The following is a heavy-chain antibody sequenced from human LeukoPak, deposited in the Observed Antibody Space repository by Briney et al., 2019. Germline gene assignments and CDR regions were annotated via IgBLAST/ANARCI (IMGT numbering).Heavy chain of an antibody. J-gene: IGHJ5*02. CDR3: ARGRVLLWFGEKSPDNWFDP. Sequence: SESLSLTCAVYGGSFSGYYWSWIRQASGKGLEWIGEINHSGSTNYNPSLKSRVTISVDTSKNQFSLKLSSVTAADTAVYYCARGRVLLWFGEKSPDNWFDPWGQGTLVTVSS. CDR1: GGSFSGYY. CDR2: INHSGST. D-gene: IGHD3-10*01. V-gene: IGHV4-34*01.